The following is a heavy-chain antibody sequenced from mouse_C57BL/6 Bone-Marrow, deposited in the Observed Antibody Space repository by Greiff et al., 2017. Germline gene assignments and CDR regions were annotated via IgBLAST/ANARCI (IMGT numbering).Heavy chain of an antibody. D-gene: IGHD2-5*01. CDR3: ARGRSNYCFDY. CDR1: GYTFTSYW. Sequence: QVQLQQSGAELVKPGASVKLSCKASGYTFTSYWMQWVKQRPGQGLEWIGEIDPSDSYTNYNQKFKGKATLTVDTSSSTAYMQLSSLTSEDSAVYYCARGRSNYCFDYWGQGTTLTVSS. V-gene: IGHV1-50*01. CDR2: IDPSDSYT. J-gene: IGHJ2*01.